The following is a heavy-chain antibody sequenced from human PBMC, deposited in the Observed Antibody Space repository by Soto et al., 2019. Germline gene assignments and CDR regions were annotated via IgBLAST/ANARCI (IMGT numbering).Heavy chain of an antibody. Sequence: ASPNLYFTASHYTITAYTITLVRQAPGQGREWVGWIGPNSRNTNFAQKFQGRLSLTIDTSTSTAYMELRSLRSDDTSVYYCPTDEGNYLGFWGHGPLVTLSS. J-gene: IGHJ4*01. CDR2: IGPNSRNT. V-gene: IGHV1-18*04. CDR1: HYTITAYT. CDR3: PTDEGNYLGF. D-gene: IGHD3-3*01.